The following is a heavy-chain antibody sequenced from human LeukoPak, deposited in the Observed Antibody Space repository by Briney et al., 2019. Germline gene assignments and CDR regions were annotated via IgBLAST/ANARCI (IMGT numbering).Heavy chain of an antibody. CDR1: GGTFSSYA. Sequence: ASVKVSCKASGGTFSSYAISWVRQAPGRGLEWMRGIIPIFGTANYAQKFQGRVTITTDESTSTAYMELSSLRSEDTAVYYCASGGTYYYGSRSYRFFDYWGQGILVTVSS. V-gene: IGHV1-69*05. CDR3: ASGGTYYYGSRSYRFFDY. CDR2: IIPIFGTA. J-gene: IGHJ4*02. D-gene: IGHD3-10*01.